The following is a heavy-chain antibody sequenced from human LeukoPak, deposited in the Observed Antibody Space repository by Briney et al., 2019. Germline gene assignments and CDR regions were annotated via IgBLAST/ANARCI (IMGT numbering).Heavy chain of an antibody. Sequence: GGSLRLSCAASGFTFSTYDMNWVRQAPGMGLEWVSSISTRSDYIYYADSVKGRFTISRDNAKNSLYLQMNGLRAEHTAVYYCGRDSGPHIAGAATDSWGQGTLVTVSS. V-gene: IGHV3-21*01. CDR2: ISTRSDYI. D-gene: IGHD6-13*01. CDR3: GRDSGPHIAGAATDS. CDR1: GFTFSTYD. J-gene: IGHJ5*02.